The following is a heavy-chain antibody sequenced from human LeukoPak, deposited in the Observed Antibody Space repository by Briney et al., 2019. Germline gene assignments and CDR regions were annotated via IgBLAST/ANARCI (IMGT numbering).Heavy chain of an antibody. CDR1: GYPFYTYG. J-gene: IGHJ4*02. D-gene: IGHD2-2*02. V-gene: IGHV1-3*03. CDR3: TLYNY. Sequence: ASVKVSCKASGYPFYTYGISWVRQAPGQRLEWMGWINAGNGNTEHAQEFQGRVTITRDTSASTVYMELSSLSSEDMAVYYCTLYNYWGQGTLVTVSS. CDR2: INAGNGNT.